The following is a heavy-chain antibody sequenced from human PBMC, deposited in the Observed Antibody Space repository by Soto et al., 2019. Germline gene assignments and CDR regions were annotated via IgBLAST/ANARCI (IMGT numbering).Heavy chain of an antibody. CDR3: ARHATVTPPYYLDY. CDR2: INPSGGST. D-gene: IGHD4-17*01. J-gene: IGHJ4*02. CDR1: GYTFTSYY. Sequence: QVQLVQSGAEVKKPGASVKVSCKASGYTFTSYYMHWVRQAPGQELEWMGVINPSGGSTSYSQKFQGIVTMTRDTSTSTFYMDLSSLRAEDKAVYYCARHATVTPPYYLDYWGQGTLVTFSS. V-gene: IGHV1-46*01.